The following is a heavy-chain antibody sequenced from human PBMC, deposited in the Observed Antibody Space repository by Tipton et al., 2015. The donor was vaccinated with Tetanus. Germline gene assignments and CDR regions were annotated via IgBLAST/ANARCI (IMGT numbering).Heavy chain of an antibody. J-gene: IGHJ4*02. V-gene: IGHV4-59*01. CDR3: ARGPLENEGYFDC. D-gene: IGHD1-1*01. CDR2: IYTSAGA. Sequence: TLSLTCIVSGGSMRSYYCNWIWQPPGQGLERIGNIYTSAGARYNPTLKSRTTMSVDRYTSQFSLEVTSVTAADTAVYFCARGPLENEGYFDCWGPGILVTVTA. CDR1: GGSMRSYY.